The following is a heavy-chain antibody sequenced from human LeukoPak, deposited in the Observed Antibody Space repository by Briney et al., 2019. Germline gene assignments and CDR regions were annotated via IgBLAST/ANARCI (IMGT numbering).Heavy chain of an antibody. CDR1: GFTFSSYW. Sequence: GGSLRLSCAASGFTFSSYWMRWVRQAPGKGLEWVANIKEDGSEKYYVDSVKGRFAISRDNAKKSLFLQMNSLRAEDTAVYYCARGQVVGATDYFDYWGQGTPVTVAS. CDR3: ARGQVVGATDYFDY. D-gene: IGHD1-26*01. V-gene: IGHV3-7*04. J-gene: IGHJ4*02. CDR2: IKEDGSEK.